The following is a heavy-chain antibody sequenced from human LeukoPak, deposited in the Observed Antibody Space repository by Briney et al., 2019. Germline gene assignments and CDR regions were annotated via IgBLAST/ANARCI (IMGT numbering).Heavy chain of an antibody. CDR1: GYTFTGYG. CDR3: ARDDYGDYVSYFQH. V-gene: IGHV1-18*01. CDR2: ISGYNGKT. D-gene: IGHD4-17*01. Sequence: GASVKVSCKASGYTFTGYGISWVRQATGKGPEWMGWISGYNGKTNYAQKFQVRVTMTTDTSTSTAYMELRSLRSDDTAVYYCARDDYGDYVSYFQHWGQGTLVIVSS. J-gene: IGHJ1*01.